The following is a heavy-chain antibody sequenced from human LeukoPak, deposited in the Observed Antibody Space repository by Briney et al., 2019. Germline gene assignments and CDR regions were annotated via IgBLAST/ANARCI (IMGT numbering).Heavy chain of an antibody. V-gene: IGHV4-34*01. CDR1: GGSFSGYY. CDR2: INHSGST. D-gene: IGHD5-18*01. J-gene: IGHJ4*02. Sequence: KPSETLSLTCAVHGGSFSGYYWSWIRQPPGKGLEWIGEINHSGSTNYNPSLKSRVTISVDTSKNQFSLKLSSVTAADTAVYYCASRQLWPRRDDYWGQGTLVTVSS. CDR3: ASRQLWPRRDDY.